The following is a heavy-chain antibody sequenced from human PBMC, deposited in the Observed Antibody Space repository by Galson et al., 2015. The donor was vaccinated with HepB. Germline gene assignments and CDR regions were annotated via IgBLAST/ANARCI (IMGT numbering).Heavy chain of an antibody. CDR3: AREPDGYGGTFDY. Sequence: SLRLSCAASGFTFSSYAMHWVRQAPGKGLEWVAVISYDGSNKYYADSVKGRFTISRDNSKNTLYLQMNSLRAEDTAVYYCAREPDGYGGTFDYWGQGTLVTVSS. V-gene: IGHV3-30*04. D-gene: IGHD4-23*01. CDR2: ISYDGSNK. CDR1: GFTFSSYA. J-gene: IGHJ4*02.